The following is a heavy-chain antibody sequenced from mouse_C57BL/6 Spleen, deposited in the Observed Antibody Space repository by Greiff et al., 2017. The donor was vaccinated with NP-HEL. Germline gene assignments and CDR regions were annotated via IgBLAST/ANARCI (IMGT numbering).Heavy chain of an antibody. J-gene: IGHJ3*01. CDR2: ISDGGSYT. Sequence: DVKLVESGGGLVKPGGSLKLSCAASGFTFSSYAMSWVRQTPEKRLEWVATISDGGSYTYYPDNVKGRFTISRDNAKNNLYLQMSHLKSEDTAMYYCARGDYDGAFAYWGQGTLVTVSA. CDR1: GFTFSSYA. V-gene: IGHV5-4*03. D-gene: IGHD2-4*01. CDR3: ARGDYDGAFAY.